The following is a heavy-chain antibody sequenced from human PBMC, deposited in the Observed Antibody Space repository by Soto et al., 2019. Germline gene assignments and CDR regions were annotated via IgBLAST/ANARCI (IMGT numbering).Heavy chain of an antibody. D-gene: IGHD2-2*01. J-gene: IGHJ6*03. CDR1: GFTFSSYS. CDR3: ARDGGYCSSTSCYAYYYYMDV. Sequence: EVQLVESGGGLVQPGGSLRLSCAASGFTFSSYSMNWVRQAPGKGLEWVSYISSSSSTIYYADSVKGRFTIPRDNAKNSLYLQMNSLRAEDTAVYYCARDGGYCSSTSCYAYYYYMDVWGKGTTVTVSS. V-gene: IGHV3-48*01. CDR2: ISSSSSTI.